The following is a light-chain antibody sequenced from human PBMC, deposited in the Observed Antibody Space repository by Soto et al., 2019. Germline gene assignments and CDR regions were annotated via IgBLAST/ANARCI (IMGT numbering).Light chain of an antibody. CDR2: RNN. CDR1: SSNIGSNY. J-gene: IGLJ1*01. V-gene: IGLV1-47*01. CDR3: AVWDDSLSGRGV. Sequence: QSVLTQPPSASGTPGQRVTISCSGSSSNIGSNYVYWYQQLPGTAPKLLIYRNNQRPSGVPDRFSGSKSGTSASLAISGLRSEDEADYYCAVWDDSLSGRGVFGTGTKVTVL.